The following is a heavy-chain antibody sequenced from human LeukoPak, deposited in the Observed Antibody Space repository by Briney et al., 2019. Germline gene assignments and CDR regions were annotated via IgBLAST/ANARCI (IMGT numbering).Heavy chain of an antibody. CDR1: GFTFSSYA. V-gene: IGHV3-30*04. CDR3: ARDSIAFDI. J-gene: IGHJ3*02. Sequence: GGSLRLPCAASGFTFSSYAMHWVRQAPGKGLEWVAVISYDGSNKYYADSVKGRFTISRDNSKNTLYLQMNSLRAKDTAVYYCARDSIAFDIWGQGTMVTVSS. CDR2: ISYDGSNK.